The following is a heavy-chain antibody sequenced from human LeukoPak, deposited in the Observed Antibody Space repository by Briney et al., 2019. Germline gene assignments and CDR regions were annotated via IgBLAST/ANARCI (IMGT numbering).Heavy chain of an antibody. V-gene: IGHV3-64D*06. Sequence: GGSLRLSCSASGFTFSSYAMHWVRQAPGKGLEYVSAISSNGGSTYYADSVKGRFTISKDNAKNTVSLQMNNLRAEDTAVYYCVTFYETYWGRGTLVTVSS. CDR2: ISSNGGST. J-gene: IGHJ4*02. CDR1: GFTFSSYA. CDR3: VTFYETY. D-gene: IGHD2/OR15-2a*01.